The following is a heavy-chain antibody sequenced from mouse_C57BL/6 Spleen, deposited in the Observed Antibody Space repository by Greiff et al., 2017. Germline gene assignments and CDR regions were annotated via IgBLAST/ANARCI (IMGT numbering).Heavy chain of an antibody. CDR3: ASSDRLDY. J-gene: IGHJ2*01. CDR1: GFTFSDYG. Sequence: DVHLVESGGGLVKPGGSLKLSCAASGFTFSDYGMHWVRQAPEKGLEWVAYISSGSSTIYYADTVKGRFTISRDNAKNTLFLQMTSLRSEDTAMYYCASSDRLDYWGQGTTLTVSS. CDR2: ISSGSSTI. V-gene: IGHV5-17*01.